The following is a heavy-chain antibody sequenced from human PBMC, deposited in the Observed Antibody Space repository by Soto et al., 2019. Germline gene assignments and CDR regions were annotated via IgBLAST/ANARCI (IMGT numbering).Heavy chain of an antibody. J-gene: IGHJ3*02. CDR3: ARAIDGDRYAFDI. D-gene: IGHD4-17*01. Sequence: SETLSLTCAVSGGSISSSNWWSWVCQPPGKGLEWIGEIYHSGSTNYNPSLKSRVTISVDKSKNQFSLKLSSVTAADTAVYYCARAIDGDRYAFDIWGQGTMVTVSS. CDR2: IYHSGST. CDR1: GGSISSSNW. V-gene: IGHV4-4*02.